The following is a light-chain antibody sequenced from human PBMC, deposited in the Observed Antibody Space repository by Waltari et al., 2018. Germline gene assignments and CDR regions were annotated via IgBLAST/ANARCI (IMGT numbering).Light chain of an antibody. CDR2: GAS. V-gene: IGKV1-39*01. J-gene: IGKJ2*01. CDR1: QNVGKF. CDR3: QQTYTMPHT. Sequence: DIQMTQSPPSLSASEADRAIITCRASQNVGKFLNWFQQHPGRAPKLLIFGASTLPSGVPSRFIGTGSGADFTLTISSLQPEDFATYYCQQTYTMPHTFGLGTKLEMK.